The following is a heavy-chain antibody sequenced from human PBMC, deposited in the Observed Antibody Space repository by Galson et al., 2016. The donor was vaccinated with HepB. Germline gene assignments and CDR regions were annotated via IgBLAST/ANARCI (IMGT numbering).Heavy chain of an antibody. Sequence: SLRLSCAASGFTFDDYAMHWVRQAPGKGLEWVSGISWNSGNIGYADSVKGRFTISRDNAENTLYLQMNSLRADDTAVYYCARDLSGPDYWGQGTLVTVSS. CDR1: GFTFDDYA. V-gene: IGHV3-9*01. J-gene: IGHJ4*02. CDR2: ISWNSGNI. CDR3: ARDLSGPDY.